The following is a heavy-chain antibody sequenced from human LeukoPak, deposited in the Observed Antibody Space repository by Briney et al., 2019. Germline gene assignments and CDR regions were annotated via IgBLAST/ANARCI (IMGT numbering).Heavy chain of an antibody. CDR2: INHSGST. J-gene: IGHJ3*02. V-gene: IGHV4-34*01. Sequence: SETLSLTCAVYGGSFSGYYWSWIRQPPGKGLEWIGEINHSGSTNYNSSLKSRVTISVDTSKNQFSLKLSSVTAADTAVYYCATTATLNHWGGRAFDIWGQGTMVTVSS. CDR3: ATTATLNHWGGRAFDI. D-gene: IGHD7-27*01. CDR1: GGSFSGYY.